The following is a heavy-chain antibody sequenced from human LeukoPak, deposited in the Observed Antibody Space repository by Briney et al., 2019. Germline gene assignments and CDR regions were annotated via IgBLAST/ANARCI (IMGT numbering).Heavy chain of an antibody. CDR1: GFTFSTYS. CDR3: ARVGIVTFDY. D-gene: IGHD3-22*01. V-gene: IGHV3-48*04. CDR2: ISSSGSTI. J-gene: IGHJ4*02. Sequence: PGGSLRLSCAASGFTFSTYSMNWVRQVPGKGLEWVSYISSSGSTIYYADSVKGRFTISRDNAKNSLYLQMNSLRAEDTAVYYCARVGIVTFDYWGQGTLVTVSS.